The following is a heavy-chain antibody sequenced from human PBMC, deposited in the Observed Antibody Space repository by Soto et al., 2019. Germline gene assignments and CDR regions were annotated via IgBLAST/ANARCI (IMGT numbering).Heavy chain of an antibody. CDR1: GCSISSYY. CDR2: IYYSGST. V-gene: IGHV4-59*08. CDR3: ARHRETYYYDSSGLYYGMDV. D-gene: IGHD3-22*01. Sequence: PSETLSLTCTVSGCSISSYYWSWIRQPPGKGLEWIGYIYYSGSTNYNPSLKSRVTISVDTSKNQFSLKLSSVTAADTAVYYCARHRETYYYDSSGLYYGMDVWGQGTTVTVSS. J-gene: IGHJ6*02.